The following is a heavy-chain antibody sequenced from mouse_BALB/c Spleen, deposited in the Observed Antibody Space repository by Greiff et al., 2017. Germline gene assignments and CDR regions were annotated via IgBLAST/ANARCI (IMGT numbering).Heavy chain of an antibody. D-gene: IGHD1-1*01. CDR1: GFAFSSYD. J-gene: IGHJ2*01. V-gene: IGHV5-12-1*01. CDR3: ARLITTVVVGDYFDY. CDR2: ISSGGGST. Sequence: EVQVVESGGGLVKPGGSLKLSCAASGFAFSSYDMSWVRQTPEKRLEWVAYISSGGGSTYYPDTVKGRFTISRDNAKNTLYLQMSSLKSEDTAMYYCARLITTVVVGDYFDYWGQGTTLTVSS.